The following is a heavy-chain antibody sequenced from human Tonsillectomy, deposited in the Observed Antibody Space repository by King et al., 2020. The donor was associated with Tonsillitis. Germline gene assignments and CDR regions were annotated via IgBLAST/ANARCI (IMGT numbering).Heavy chain of an antibody. D-gene: IGHD1-26*01. CDR1: GFTFSSNA. J-gene: IGHJ4*02. V-gene: IGHV3-23*04. CDR3: AKEGVGGSFPFWYFDY. CDR2: ISGSRGTP. Sequence: VQLVESGGGLVQPGGSLRLSCAGYGFTFSSNAMTWVRQAPGKGLEWVSGISGSRGTPYYADPVKGRFTISRDNSKNTLFLQMNSLRAEDTAIYYCAKEGVGGSFPFWYFDYWGQGSLVTVPS.